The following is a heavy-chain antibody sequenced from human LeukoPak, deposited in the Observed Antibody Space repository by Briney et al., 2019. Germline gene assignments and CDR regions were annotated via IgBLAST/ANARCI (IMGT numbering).Heavy chain of an antibody. CDR3: ARDPGAFPYFFDS. CDR2: ISGDGVSP. J-gene: IGHJ4*02. V-gene: IGHV3-23*01. D-gene: IGHD4/OR15-4a*01. CDR1: GFTFNNYA. Sequence: PRGSLRLSCSASGFTFNNYALNWVRQTPGKGLECVSAISGDGVSPYYADSVRGRFTISRDNSKNTLYLQMNSLRVEDTAVYFCARDPGAFPYFFDSWGQGTLVTVSS.